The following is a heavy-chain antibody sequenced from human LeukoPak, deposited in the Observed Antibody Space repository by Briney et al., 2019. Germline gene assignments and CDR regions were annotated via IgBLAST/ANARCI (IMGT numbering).Heavy chain of an antibody. V-gene: IGHV5-51*01. CDR2: IYPDDSNT. J-gene: IGHJ4*02. CDR3: ARRANGATNFDY. D-gene: IGHD4/OR15-4a*01. CDR1: GYSFTTHW. Sequence: GESLKISCKGSGYSFTTHWIGWVRQLPGKGLELMGIIYPDDSNTRYSPSFQGQVTISADKSISTAYLQWGSLKASDTAIYYCARRANGATNFDYWGQGTLVTVSS.